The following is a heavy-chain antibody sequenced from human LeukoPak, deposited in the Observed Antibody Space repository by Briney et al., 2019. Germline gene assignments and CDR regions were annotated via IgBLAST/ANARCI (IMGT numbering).Heavy chain of an antibody. V-gene: IGHV6-1*01. Sequence: SQTLSLTCAISGDSVSSNSAAWNWIRQSPSRGLEWLGRTYYRSKWYNDYAVSVKSRITINPDTSKNQFSLQLNSVTPEDTAVYYCARERLIGKIVVPAAIWGYYMDVWGKGTTVTVSS. J-gene: IGHJ6*03. D-gene: IGHD2-2*02. CDR3: ARERLIGKIVVPAAIWGYYMDV. CDR2: TYYRSKWYN. CDR1: GDSVSSNSAA.